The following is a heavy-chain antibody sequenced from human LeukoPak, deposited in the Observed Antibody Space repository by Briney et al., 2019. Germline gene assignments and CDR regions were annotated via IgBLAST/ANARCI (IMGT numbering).Heavy chain of an antibody. CDR1: GGTFSSYA. Sequence: EASVKVSCKASGGTFSSYAISWVRQAPGQGLEWMGRIIPILGIANYAQKFQGRVAMTRDTSISTAYMELSRLRSDDTAVYYCARDLSGSYRFDYWGQGTLVTVSS. D-gene: IGHD1-26*01. V-gene: IGHV1-69*04. CDR2: IIPILGIA. J-gene: IGHJ4*02. CDR3: ARDLSGSYRFDY.